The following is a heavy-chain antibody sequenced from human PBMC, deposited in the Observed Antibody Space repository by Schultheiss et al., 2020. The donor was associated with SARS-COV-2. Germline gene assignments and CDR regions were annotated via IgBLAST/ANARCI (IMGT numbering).Heavy chain of an antibody. CDR1: GFTFSSYA. D-gene: IGHD6-19*01. CDR3: ARVGYSSGWESDY. CDR2: ISYDGSNE. V-gene: IGHV3-30-3*01. J-gene: IGHJ4*02. Sequence: GGSLRLSCAASGFTFSSYAMHWVRQAPGKGLEWVAVISYDGSNEHYADSVKGRFTLSRDNSKNTLYLQMNSLRPEDTAVYYCARVGYSSGWESDYWGQGTLVTVSS.